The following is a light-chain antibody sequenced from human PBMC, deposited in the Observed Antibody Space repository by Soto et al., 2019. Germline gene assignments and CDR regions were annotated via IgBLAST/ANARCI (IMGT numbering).Light chain of an antibody. CDR2: AAS. CDR1: QSVSSN. J-gene: IGKJ2*01. CDR3: QQYNNWPYT. V-gene: IGKV3-15*01. Sequence: EIVMTQSPATLSVSPGERATLSCRASQSVSSNLAWYQQKPGQAPRLLIYAASTRATGFPARFSGSGSGTEFTLTISSLQSEDFAVYSCQQYNNWPYTFGQGTKLEIK.